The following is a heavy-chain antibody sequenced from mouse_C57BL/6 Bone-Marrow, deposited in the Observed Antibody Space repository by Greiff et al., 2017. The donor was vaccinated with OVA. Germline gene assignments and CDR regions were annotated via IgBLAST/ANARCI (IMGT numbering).Heavy chain of an antibody. Sequence: EVKLVESGGGLVQPKGSLKLSCAASGFSFNTYAMNWVRQAPGKGLEWVARIRSKSNNYATYYADSVKDRFTISRDDSESMLYLQMNNLKTEDTAMYYCVRQGDYYGSSSYFDYWGQGTTLTVSS. J-gene: IGHJ2*01. CDR3: VRQGDYYGSSSYFDY. D-gene: IGHD1-1*01. CDR2: IRSKSNNYAT. CDR1: GFSFNTYA. V-gene: IGHV10-1*01.